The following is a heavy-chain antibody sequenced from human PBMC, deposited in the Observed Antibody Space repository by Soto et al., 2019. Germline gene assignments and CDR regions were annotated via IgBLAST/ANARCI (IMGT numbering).Heavy chain of an antibody. CDR1: GASISSDGYY. CDR3: DSSRQTVTSRFYF. Sequence: QVQLQESGPGLVRPSQTLSLTCTVSGASISSDGYYWGWIRQHPVKGLEYIAYMYYSRSTYYNPSLKSRVTLSADASKNQFSLKLSSVTPADTAVYYCDSSRQTVTSRFYFWGQGVLVTGSS. CDR2: MYYSRST. J-gene: IGHJ4*02. D-gene: IGHD4-17*01. V-gene: IGHV4-31*03.